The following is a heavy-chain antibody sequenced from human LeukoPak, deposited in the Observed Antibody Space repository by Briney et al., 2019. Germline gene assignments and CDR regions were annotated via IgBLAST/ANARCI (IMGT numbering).Heavy chain of an antibody. CDR1: GLTVSSDY. CDR2: SSSSHDT. D-gene: IGHD6-19*01. V-gene: IGHV3-53*01. J-gene: IGHJ6*03. Sequence: PGGSLRLSCAAYGLTVSSDYMSWVRQAPGKGLEWVSLSSSSHDTHYADSVKGRFTVSRDTSKNTLYLQMNSLRAEDTAVYYCARNQWLVSTGYYMDVWGKGTTVTVSS. CDR3: ARNQWLVSTGYYMDV.